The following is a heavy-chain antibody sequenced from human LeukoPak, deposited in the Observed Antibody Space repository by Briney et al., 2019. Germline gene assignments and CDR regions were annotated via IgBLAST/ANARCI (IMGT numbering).Heavy chain of an antibody. CDR2: ISGSGGST. CDR1: GFTFSRYA. CDR3: AKIPETYCNGGSCYLVY. V-gene: IGHV3-23*01. Sequence: GGSLRLSCAASGFTFSRYAMSWVRQAPGKGLKWVSAISGSGGSTYYADSVKGRFTISRDNSKNTLYLQMNSLRAEDTAVYYCAKIPETYCNGGSCYLVYWGQGTLVTVSS. J-gene: IGHJ4*02. D-gene: IGHD2-15*01.